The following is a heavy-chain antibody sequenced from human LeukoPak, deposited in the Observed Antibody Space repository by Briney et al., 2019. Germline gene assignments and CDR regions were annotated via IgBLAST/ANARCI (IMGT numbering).Heavy chain of an antibody. CDR3: VPQGDCSRTTCQFDY. CDR1: GFIFSTYW. D-gene: IGHD2-2*01. Sequence: PGGSLRLSCAASGFIFSTYWMHWVRQAPGKGLVWVSRMNSDGSSISYADSVKGRFTISRDNAKNTLYLQMNNLRPEDTAVYYCVPQGDCSRTTCQFDYWGQGTLVTVSS. J-gene: IGHJ4*02. V-gene: IGHV3-74*01. CDR2: MNSDGSSI.